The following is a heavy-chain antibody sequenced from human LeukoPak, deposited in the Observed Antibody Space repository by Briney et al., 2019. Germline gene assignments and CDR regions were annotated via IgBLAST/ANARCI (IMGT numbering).Heavy chain of an antibody. Sequence: ASVTVSCKASGYTFTSYYIHWVRQAPGQGLEWMGLISPTGGATSSAQKFQGRVTMTEDASTDTAYMELSSLRSEDTAVYYCAAVKTYYYDSSGYYFPLNAFDIWGQGTMVTVSS. D-gene: IGHD3-22*01. J-gene: IGHJ3*02. CDR2: ISPTGGAT. CDR1: GYTFTSYY. V-gene: IGHV1-46*01. CDR3: AAVKTYYYDSSGYYFPLNAFDI.